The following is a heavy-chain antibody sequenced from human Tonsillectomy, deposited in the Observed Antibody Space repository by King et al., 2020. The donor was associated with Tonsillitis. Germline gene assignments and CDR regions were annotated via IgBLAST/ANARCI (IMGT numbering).Heavy chain of an antibody. J-gene: IGHJ4*02. D-gene: IGHD6-6*01. CDR2: IYWDDDK. CDR3: AHGSSSSLFDY. Sequence: SFKESGPTLVKPTQTLTLTCTFSGFSLSTSGVGVGWIRQPPGKALEWLALIYWDDDKRYSPSLKSRLTITKYTSQNTVVLTMTHMDPVDTATYYCAHGSSSSLFDYWGQGTLVTVSS. V-gene: IGHV2-5*02. CDR1: GFSLSTSGVG.